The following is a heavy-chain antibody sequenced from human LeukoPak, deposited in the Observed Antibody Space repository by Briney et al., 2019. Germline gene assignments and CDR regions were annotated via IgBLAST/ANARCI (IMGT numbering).Heavy chain of an antibody. V-gene: IGHV1-2*02. J-gene: IGHJ3*02. Sequence: ASVKVSCKASGYTFTGYYMHWVRQAPGQGLEWMGWINPNSGGTSYAQKFQGRVTISVDTSKNQFSLKLSSVTAADTAVYYCARDKVEMATIDAFDIWGQGTMVTVSS. CDR2: INPNSGGT. CDR3: ARDKVEMATIDAFDI. D-gene: IGHD5-24*01. CDR1: GYTFTGYY.